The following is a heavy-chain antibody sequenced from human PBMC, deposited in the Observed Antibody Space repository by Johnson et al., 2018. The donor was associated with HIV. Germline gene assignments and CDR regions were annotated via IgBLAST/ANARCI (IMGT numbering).Heavy chain of an antibody. CDR3: AKDLGIAAAGLGAFDI. D-gene: IGHD6-13*01. V-gene: IGHV3-9*01. CDR1: GFTFDSYA. Sequence: VQLVESGGGLVQPGRSLRLSCAASGFTFDSYAMHWVRQVPGKGLEWVSGISWNSGSIGYADSVKGRFTISRDNAKNSLYLQMNSLRAEDTALYYWAKDLGIAAAGLGAFDIWGQGTMVTVSS. J-gene: IGHJ3*02. CDR2: ISWNSGSI.